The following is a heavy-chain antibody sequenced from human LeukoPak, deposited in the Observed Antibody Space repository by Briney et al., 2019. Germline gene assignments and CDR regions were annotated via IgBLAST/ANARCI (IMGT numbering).Heavy chain of an antibody. CDR3: ARGAEVAGDKNDALDI. J-gene: IGHJ3*02. D-gene: IGHD6-19*01. Sequence: PGGSLRLSWQPPGLIFGKFTMAGVARPPGRGRGRVHYISSSSNTIYYADSVKGRFTISRDNARNSLYLQMNSLRAEDTALYYCARGAEVAGDKNDALDIWGQGTMVTVSS. CDR1: GLIFGKFT. CDR2: ISSSSNTI. V-gene: IGHV3-48*01.